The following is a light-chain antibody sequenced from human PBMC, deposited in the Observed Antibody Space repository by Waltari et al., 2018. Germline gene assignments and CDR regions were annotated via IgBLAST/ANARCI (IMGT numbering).Light chain of an antibody. CDR2: GAS. CDR1: QNINSN. J-gene: IGKJ1*01. V-gene: IGKV3D-15*01. Sequence: EIVMTQSPATLSVSPGEGATLSCRASQNINSNLAWYQQQPGQTHRLLIYGASTRAIGIPARCSGSGSGTEFTLTISSLQSEDFALYYCQQYNNWPPWTFGQGTKVEIK. CDR3: QQYNNWPPWT.